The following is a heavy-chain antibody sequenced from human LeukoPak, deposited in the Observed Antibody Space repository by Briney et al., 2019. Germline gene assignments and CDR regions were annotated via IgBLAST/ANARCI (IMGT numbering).Heavy chain of an antibody. Sequence: PGGSLRLSCAASGFTFSSYEMNWVRQAPGKGLEWVSYISSSGSTIYYADSVKGRFTISRDNAKNSLYLQMNSLRAEDTAVYYCARDSLPYDYVWGCYRFFDPWGQGTLVTVSS. J-gene: IGHJ5*02. V-gene: IGHV3-48*03. CDR1: GFTFSSYE. CDR3: ARDSLPYDYVWGCYRFFDP. D-gene: IGHD3-16*02. CDR2: ISSSGSTI.